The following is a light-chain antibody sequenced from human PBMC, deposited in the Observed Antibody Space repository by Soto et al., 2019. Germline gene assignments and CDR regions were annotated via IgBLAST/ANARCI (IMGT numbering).Light chain of an antibody. J-gene: IGKJ1*01. CDR3: HHFGSLPET. Sequence: EVVLTQSPGTLSLSPGERVTLSCRASQSVASSYLAWYQQKPGRAPRLLFYSASSSATGIPDRFSGSGSGTEFTLTISRLEPEDFAVYYCHHFGSLPETFGQGTNVE. CDR1: QSVASSY. V-gene: IGKV3-20*01. CDR2: SAS.